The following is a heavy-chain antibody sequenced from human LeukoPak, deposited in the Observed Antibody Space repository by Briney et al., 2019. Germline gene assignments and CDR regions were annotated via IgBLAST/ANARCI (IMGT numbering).Heavy chain of an antibody. J-gene: IGHJ4*02. V-gene: IGHV3-33*01. CDR3: ARDQRVAVAGTFDY. D-gene: IGHD6-19*01. CDR1: GFTFSTYG. CDR2: ISHDVSFK. Sequence: GRSLRLSCAASGFTFSTYGMHWVRQGPGKGLEWVAVISHDVSFKYYADSVKGRFTISRDNAKNSLYLQMNSLRDEDTAVYYCARDQRVAVAGTFDYWGQGTLVTVSS.